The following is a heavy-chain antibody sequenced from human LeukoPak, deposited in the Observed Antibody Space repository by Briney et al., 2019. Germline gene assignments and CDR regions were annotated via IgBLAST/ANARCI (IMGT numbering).Heavy chain of an antibody. Sequence: PSETLSLTCTVSGGSISSSSYYWGWIRQPPGKGLEWIGSIYYSGRTYYNPSLKSRVNISVDTSKNQFSLKLSSVTAADTAVYYCARRERFACWFDPWGQGTLVTVPS. CDR2: IYYSGRT. CDR3: ARRERFACWFDP. V-gene: IGHV4-39*01. D-gene: IGHD3-10*01. CDR1: GGSISSSSYY. J-gene: IGHJ5*02.